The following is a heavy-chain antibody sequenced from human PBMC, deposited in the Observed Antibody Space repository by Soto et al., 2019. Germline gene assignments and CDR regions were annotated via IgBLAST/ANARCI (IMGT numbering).Heavy chain of an antibody. CDR2: ISAYNGNT. D-gene: IGHD3-16*02. CDR3: ARVEDYVWGSDRTNLDY. Sequence: GAPAKVSCKAPGYTFTSKALSWVRQAPGQGLEWMGWISAYNGNTNYAQKLQGRVTMTTDTSTSTAYMELRSLRSDDTAVYYCARVEDYVWGSDRTNLDYWGQGTLVTVSS. CDR1: GYTFTSKA. J-gene: IGHJ4*02. V-gene: IGHV1-18*01.